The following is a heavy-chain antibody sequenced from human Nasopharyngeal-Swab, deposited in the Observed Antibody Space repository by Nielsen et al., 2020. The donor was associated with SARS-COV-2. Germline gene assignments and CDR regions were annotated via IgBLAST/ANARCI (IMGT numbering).Heavy chain of an antibody. D-gene: IGHD3-3*01. Sequence: GGSLRLSCAASGFTFSGSAMHWVRQASGKGLEWVGRIRSKANSYATAYAASVKGRFTISRDDSKNTACLQMNSLKTEDTAVYYCTRHYDFWSGYYIKDPADFDYWGQGTLVTVSS. J-gene: IGHJ4*02. CDR2: IRSKANSYAT. V-gene: IGHV3-73*01. CDR1: GFTFSGSA. CDR3: TRHYDFWSGYYIKDPADFDY.